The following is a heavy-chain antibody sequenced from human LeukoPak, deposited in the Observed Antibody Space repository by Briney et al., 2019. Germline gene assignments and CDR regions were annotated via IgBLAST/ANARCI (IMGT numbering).Heavy chain of an antibody. V-gene: IGHV3-23*01. D-gene: IGHD6-6*01. CDR2: ISGSGGST. Sequence: GGSLRLSCAASGFTFSSYAMSWVRQAPGKGLEWVSAISGSGGSTYYADSVKGRFTISRDNSKNTLYLQMNSLRAEDTAVYYCTKDLSGYSSSSACSYWGQGTLVTVSS. CDR1: GFTFSSYA. CDR3: TKDLSGYSSSSACSY. J-gene: IGHJ4*02.